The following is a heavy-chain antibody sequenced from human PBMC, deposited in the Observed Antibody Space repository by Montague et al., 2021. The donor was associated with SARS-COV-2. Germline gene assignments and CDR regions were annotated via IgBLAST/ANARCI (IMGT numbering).Heavy chain of an antibody. Sequence: SETLSLTCTVSGGSISSYYWSWIRQPAGKGLEWIGRIYSSGSTNYNPSLKSRVTMSVDTSKNQFSLKLSSVTAADTALYYCARDRPRAYCYVWGTYTWGGYGMDVWGQGTTVTVSS. V-gene: IGHV4-4*07. CDR3: ARDRPRAYCYVWGTYTWGGYGMDV. D-gene: IGHD3-10*01. J-gene: IGHJ6*02. CDR1: GGSISSYY. CDR2: IYSSGST.